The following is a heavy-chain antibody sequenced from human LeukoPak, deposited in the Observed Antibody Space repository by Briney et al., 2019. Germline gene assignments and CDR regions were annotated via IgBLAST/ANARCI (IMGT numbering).Heavy chain of an antibody. Sequence: PGGSLRLSCAASGFSFSNYAMSWVRQAPGKGLEWVSAISGSGGSTYYADSAKGRFTISRDNAKNSLYLQMNSLRAEDTAVYYCAELGITMIGGVWGKGTTVTISS. CDR3: AELGITMIGGV. V-gene: IGHV3-23*01. J-gene: IGHJ6*04. D-gene: IGHD3-10*02. CDR2: ISGSGGST. CDR1: GFSFSNYA.